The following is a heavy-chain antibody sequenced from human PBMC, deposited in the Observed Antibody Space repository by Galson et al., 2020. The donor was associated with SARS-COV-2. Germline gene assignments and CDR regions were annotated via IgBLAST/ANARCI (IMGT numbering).Heavy chain of an antibody. J-gene: IGHJ4*02. CDR3: AQGRDIVATESAVVFDY. Sequence: SETLSLTCTVSGGSISSGGYYWSWIRQHPGKGLEWIGYIYYSGSTYYNPSLKSRVTISVDTSKNQFSLKLSSVTAADTAVYYCAQGRDIVATESAVVFDYWGQGTLVTVSS. D-gene: IGHD5-12*01. V-gene: IGHV4-31*03. CDR1: GGSISSGGYY. CDR2: IYYSGST.